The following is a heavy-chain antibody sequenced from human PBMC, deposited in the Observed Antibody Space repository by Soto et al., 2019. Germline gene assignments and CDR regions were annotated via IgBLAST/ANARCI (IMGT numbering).Heavy chain of an antibody. CDR3: ARCGAISYGDFDY. CDR2: IYYSGST. J-gene: IGHJ4*01. D-gene: IGHD4-17*01. Sequence: QLQLQESGPGLVKPSETLSLTCTVSGGSISSSSYYWGWIRQPRGKRRERSGTIYYSGSTYYNPCLKSRVTMSVDTCKNQVSLKLSSVTAAETGVYYCARCGAISYGDFDYWGQGTPVTVSS. V-gene: IGHV4-39*01. CDR1: GGSISSSSYY.